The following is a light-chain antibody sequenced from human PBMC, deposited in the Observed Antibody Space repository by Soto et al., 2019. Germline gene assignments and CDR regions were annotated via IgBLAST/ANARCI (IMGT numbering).Light chain of an antibody. J-gene: IGKJ3*01. CDR3: QQGNTFPFT. CDR1: QDVSSW. Sequence: DVQMTQSPSSVSASVGDRVTITCRASQDVSSWLAWYQQKPGKAPKVLIYASSSLQSGVPSRFSGSGSGTDFTLTISSLQPEDFATYYCQQGNTFPFTFGPGTRVDIK. V-gene: IGKV1D-12*01. CDR2: ASS.